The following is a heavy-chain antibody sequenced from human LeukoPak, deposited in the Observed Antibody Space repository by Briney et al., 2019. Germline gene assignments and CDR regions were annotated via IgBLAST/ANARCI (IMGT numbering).Heavy chain of an antibody. J-gene: IGHJ4*02. V-gene: IGHV4-39*07. D-gene: IGHD3-3*01. CDR3: ARDSSSYDFWSGYYLDY. CDR1: GDSISSSSYY. Sequence: SETLSLTCTVSGDSISSSSYYWGWIRQPPGKGLEWIGSIYYSGSTYYNPSLKSRVTISVDTSKNQFSLKLSSVTAADTAVYYCARDSSSYDFWSGYYLDYWGQGTLVTVSS. CDR2: IYYSGST.